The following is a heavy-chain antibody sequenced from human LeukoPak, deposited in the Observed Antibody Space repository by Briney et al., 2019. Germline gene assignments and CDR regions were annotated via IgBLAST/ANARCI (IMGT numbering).Heavy chain of an antibody. CDR3: ARDPGSGSYGY. CDR2: ISPYNGDT. Sequence: ASVKVSCKASGYTFNTYGITWVRQAPGQGLEWMGWISPYNGDTHYAQKFQDRVTMTRDTSTSTVYMELSSLRSEDTAVYYCARDPGSGSYGYWGQGTLVTVSS. J-gene: IGHJ4*02. V-gene: IGHV1-18*04. CDR1: GYTFNTYG. D-gene: IGHD1-26*01.